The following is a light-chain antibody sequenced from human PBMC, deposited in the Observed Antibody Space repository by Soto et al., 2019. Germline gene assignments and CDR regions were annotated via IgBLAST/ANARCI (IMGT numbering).Light chain of an antibody. CDR3: QSYDSSLRGV. J-gene: IGLJ1*01. Sequence: QSVLTQPPSVAGAPGQRVTISCTGSSSNIGAGYDVHWYQQLPGTAPKLLIYGNSNRTSGVPDRFSGSKSGTSAYLAITGLQAEDEADYYCQSYDSSLRGVFGTGTKLTVL. V-gene: IGLV1-40*01. CDR1: SSNIGAGYD. CDR2: GNS.